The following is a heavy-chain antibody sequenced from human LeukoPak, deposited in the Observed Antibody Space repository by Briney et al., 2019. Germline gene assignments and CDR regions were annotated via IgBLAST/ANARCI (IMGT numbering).Heavy chain of an antibody. D-gene: IGHD3-10*01. Sequence: GGSLRLSCAASGFTVSSNYMSWVRQAPGKGLEWVSVIYSGGNTYYADSVKGRFTISRDNSKNMLYLQMNSLRAEDTAVYYCARGRGGYAFDIWGQGTMVTVPS. CDR3: ARGRGGYAFDI. J-gene: IGHJ3*02. CDR1: GFTVSSNY. CDR2: IYSGGNT. V-gene: IGHV3-53*01.